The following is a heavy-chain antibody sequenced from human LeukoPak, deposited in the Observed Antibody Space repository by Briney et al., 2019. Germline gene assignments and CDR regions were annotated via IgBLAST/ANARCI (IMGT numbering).Heavy chain of an antibody. J-gene: IGHJ6*03. CDR2: ISAYNGNT. D-gene: IGHD6-13*01. Sequence: GASVKVSCKASGYTFTSYGISWVRQAPGQGLEGMGWISAYNGNTNYAQKLQGRVTMTTDTSTSTAYMELRSLRSDDTAVYYCARDRGIAAAGRGFFLYYYYYYMDVWGKGTTVTVSS. CDR1: GYTFTSYG. V-gene: IGHV1-18*01. CDR3: ARDRGIAAAGRGFFLYYYYYYMDV.